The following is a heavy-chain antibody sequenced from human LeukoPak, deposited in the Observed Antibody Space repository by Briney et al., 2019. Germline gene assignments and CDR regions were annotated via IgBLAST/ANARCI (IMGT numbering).Heavy chain of an antibody. V-gene: IGHV3-21*01. CDR3: AKVGSGYYLSDMNY. CDR1: GFTFSSYS. D-gene: IGHD3-3*01. Sequence: GGSLRLXCAASGFTFSSYSMNWVRQAPGKGLEWVSSISSSSSYIYYADSVKGRFTISRDNAKNSLYLQMNSLRAEDTAVYYCAKVGSGYYLSDMNYWGQGTLVTVSS. J-gene: IGHJ4*02. CDR2: ISSSSSYI.